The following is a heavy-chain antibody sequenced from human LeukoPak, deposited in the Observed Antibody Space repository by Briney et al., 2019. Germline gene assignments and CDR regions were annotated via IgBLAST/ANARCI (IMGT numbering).Heavy chain of an antibody. J-gene: IGHJ4*02. Sequence: GGSLRLSCAASGFTFSSYSMNWVRQAPGKGLEWVSYISSSSSTIYYADSVKGRFTISRDNAKNSLYLQINSLRAEETAVYCCARDSGMIGYDSSPFDYWGQGTLVTVSS. CDR2: ISSSSSTI. CDR3: ARDSGMIGYDSSPFDY. D-gene: IGHD3-22*01. CDR1: GFTFSSYS. V-gene: IGHV3-48*01.